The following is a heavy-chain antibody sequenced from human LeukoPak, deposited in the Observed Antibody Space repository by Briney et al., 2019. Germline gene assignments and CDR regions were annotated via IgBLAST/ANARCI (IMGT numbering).Heavy chain of an antibody. J-gene: IGHJ4*02. Sequence: GGSLRLSCAASGFTFSSYWMSWVRQAPGKGLEWVANINQDGSGEYYVDSVKGRFTISRDNAKNSLFLQMNSLRAEDTAIYYCARASPYQLPPRPVDYWGQGTLVTVSS. CDR1: GFTFSSYW. D-gene: IGHD2-2*01. V-gene: IGHV3-7*01. CDR2: INQDGSGE. CDR3: ARASPYQLPPRPVDY.